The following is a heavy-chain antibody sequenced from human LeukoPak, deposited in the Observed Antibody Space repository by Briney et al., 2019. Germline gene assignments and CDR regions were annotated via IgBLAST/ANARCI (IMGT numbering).Heavy chain of an antibody. CDR2: ISAYNGNT. CDR1: GYTFTSYG. Sequence: GASVKVSCKASGYTFTSYGISWVRQAPGQGLEWMGWISAYNGNTNYAQKLQGRVTMTRDTSISTAYMELSRLRSDDTAVYYCARVWSPYNWNLREVINYYYYMDVWGKGTTVTVSS. J-gene: IGHJ6*03. V-gene: IGHV1-18*01. CDR3: ARVWSPYNWNLREVINYYYYMDV. D-gene: IGHD1-7*01.